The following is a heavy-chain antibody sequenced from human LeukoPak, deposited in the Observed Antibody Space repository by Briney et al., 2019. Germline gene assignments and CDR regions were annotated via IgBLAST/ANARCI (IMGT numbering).Heavy chain of an antibody. D-gene: IGHD1-1*01. CDR2: VYWDDVK. CDR3: ARAWYNWTDYFYYMDV. V-gene: IGHV2-5*02. J-gene: IGHJ6*03. CDR1: GFSLSTSGVG. Sequence: ESGPTLVNPTQTLTLTCTFSGFSLSTSGVGVGWIRQPPGKALEWLAVVYWDDVKRYSPSLKSRFTIAKDTSKNQVVLTMTNMDPVDTATYYCARAWYNWTDYFYYMDVWGKGTTVTVSS.